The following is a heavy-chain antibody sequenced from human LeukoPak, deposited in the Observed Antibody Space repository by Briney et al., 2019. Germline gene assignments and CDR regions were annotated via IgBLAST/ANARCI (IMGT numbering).Heavy chain of an antibody. V-gene: IGHV4-4*07. CDR3: ARVAVATTYFDY. CDR2: IYSTGRS. D-gene: IGHD5-12*01. CDR1: GGSISPYF. Sequence: SETLSLTCIVSGGSISPYFWSWTRQPAGKGLEWIGRIYSTGRSTYNSSLESRVTMSVDKSKNQLSLNLTSVTAADTAVYYCARVAVATTYFDYWGQGTLVTVSS. J-gene: IGHJ4*02.